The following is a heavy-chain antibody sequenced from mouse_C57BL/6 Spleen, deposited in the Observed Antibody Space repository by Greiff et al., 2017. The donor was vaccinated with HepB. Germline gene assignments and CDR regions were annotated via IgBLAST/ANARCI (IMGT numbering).Heavy chain of an antibody. CDR3: ARENWSYAMDY. V-gene: IGHV3-6*01. Sequence: EVQLVESGPGLVKPSQSLSLTCSVTGYSITSGYYWNWIRQFPGNKLEWMGYISYDGSNNCNPSLKNRISITRDTSKNQFFLKLNSVTTEDTATYYCARENWSYAMDYWGQGTSVTVSS. CDR2: ISYDGSN. D-gene: IGHD4-1*01. J-gene: IGHJ4*01. CDR1: GYSITSGYY.